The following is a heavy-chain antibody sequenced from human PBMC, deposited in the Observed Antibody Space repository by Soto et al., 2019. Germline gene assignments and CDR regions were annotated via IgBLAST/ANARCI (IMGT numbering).Heavy chain of an antibody. CDR3: ARSRLPAGRGSWFDP. Sequence: QVQLVESGGGVVQPGRSLRLSCAASGFTFSSYAMHWVRQAPGKGLEWVAVISYDGSNKYYADSVKGRFTISRDNSKNTLYLQINALRAEDTAVYYCARSRLPAGRGSWFDPWGQGTLVTVSS. CDR2: ISYDGSNK. J-gene: IGHJ5*02. V-gene: IGHV3-30-3*01. CDR1: GFTFSSYA.